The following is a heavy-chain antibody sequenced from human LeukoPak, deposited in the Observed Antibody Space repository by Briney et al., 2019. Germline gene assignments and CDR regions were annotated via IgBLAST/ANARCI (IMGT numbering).Heavy chain of an antibody. J-gene: IGHJ5*02. V-gene: IGHV4-31*03. D-gene: IGHD3-10*01. CDR2: IYYSGST. CDR1: GGSISSGGYY. Sequence: SQTLSPTCTVPGGSISSGGYYWSWIRQHPGKGLEWIGYIYYSGSTYYNPSLKSRVTISVDTSKNQFSLKLSSVTAADTAVYYCARRMVRGVAKYNWFDPWGQGTLVTVSS. CDR3: ARRMVRGVAKYNWFDP.